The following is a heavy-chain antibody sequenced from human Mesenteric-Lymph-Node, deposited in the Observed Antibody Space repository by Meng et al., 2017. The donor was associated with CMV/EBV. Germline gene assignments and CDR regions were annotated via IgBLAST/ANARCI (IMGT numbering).Heavy chain of an antibody. CDR1: GLTFSNYE. CDR3: ARGVGAAGSTFDI. J-gene: IGHJ3*02. CDR2: IGSSGSTI. D-gene: IGHD1-26*01. V-gene: IGHV3-48*03. Sequence: GESLKISCAASGLTFSNYEMNWVRQAPGKGLEWVSYIGSSGSTIYYADSVKGRFTISRDNAKNSLYLQLNSLRAEDTAIYYCARGVGAAGSTFDIWGRGTMVTVSS.